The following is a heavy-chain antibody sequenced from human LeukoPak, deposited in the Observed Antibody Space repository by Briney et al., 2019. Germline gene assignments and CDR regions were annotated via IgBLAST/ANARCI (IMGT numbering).Heavy chain of an antibody. D-gene: IGHD5-12*01. Sequence: ASVKVSCKASGGTFSSYAISWVRQAPGQGLEWMGRMNPNNDNTGYAQKFQGRVSMTSNTSMYTAYMELSSLKSDDTAVYFCARRYSTALYDYGMDVWGQGTTVTVSS. CDR1: GGTFSSYA. CDR3: ARRYSTALYDYGMDV. V-gene: IGHV1-8*02. CDR2: MNPNNDNT. J-gene: IGHJ6*02.